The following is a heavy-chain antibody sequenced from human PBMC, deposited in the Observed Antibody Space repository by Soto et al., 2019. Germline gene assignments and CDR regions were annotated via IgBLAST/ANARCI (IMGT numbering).Heavy chain of an antibody. V-gene: IGHV3-15*01. Sequence: GGSLRLSCAASGFTFSNEWLSWVRQAPGKGVEWVGRIKSRDEGGATNYATTVKGRFIISRDDSKNTLYLQLNNLKPEDTAVYYCTTSIVAAATVYDHWGQGTLVTVSS. CDR3: TTSIVAAATVYDH. CDR1: GFTFSNEW. CDR2: IKSRDEGGAT. D-gene: IGHD6-13*01. J-gene: IGHJ5*02.